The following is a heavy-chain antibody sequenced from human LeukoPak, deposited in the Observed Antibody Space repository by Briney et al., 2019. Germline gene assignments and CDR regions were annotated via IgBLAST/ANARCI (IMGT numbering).Heavy chain of an antibody. V-gene: IGHV3-48*04. CDR3: ARDRGSYYDSSGYYAFDY. CDR1: GFTFSSYS. CDR2: ISSSSSTI. D-gene: IGHD3-22*01. Sequence: GGSLRLSCAASGFTFSSYSMNWVRQAPGKGLEWVSYISSSSSTIYYADSVKGRFTISRDNAKNSLYLQMNSLRAEDTAVYYCARDRGSYYDSSGYYAFDYWGQGTLVTVSS. J-gene: IGHJ4*02.